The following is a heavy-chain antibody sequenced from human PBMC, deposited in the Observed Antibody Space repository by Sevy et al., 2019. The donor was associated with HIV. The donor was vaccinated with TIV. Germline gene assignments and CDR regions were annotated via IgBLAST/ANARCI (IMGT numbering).Heavy chain of an antibody. D-gene: IGHD1-7*01. J-gene: IGHJ4*02. Sequence: GGSLRISCAASGFTFSDYGMHWVRQAPGKGLEWVAFIWSDGSNKYYGDSVKGRFTISRDSSKNTLFLQMNSLRVDDTAVYYCAREERSGTTTSFDYRGQGALVTVSS. V-gene: IGHV3-33*01. CDR1: GFTFSDYG. CDR2: IWSDGSNK. CDR3: AREERSGTTTSFDY.